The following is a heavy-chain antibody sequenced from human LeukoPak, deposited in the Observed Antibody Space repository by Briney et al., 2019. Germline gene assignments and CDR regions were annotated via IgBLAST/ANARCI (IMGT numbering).Heavy chain of an antibody. Sequence: PGGSLRVSCAASGFTFSDYAMGWVRQAPGKRLDWVSAISGRDGSTYYADSVKGRFTISRDNSKNTLYLQMNSLRAEDTAVYYCAKDGCTSPTCYINYWGRGTLVTVSS. CDR2: ISGRDGST. D-gene: IGHD2-2*02. CDR3: AKDGCTSPTCYINY. J-gene: IGHJ4*02. CDR1: GFTFSDYA. V-gene: IGHV3-23*01.